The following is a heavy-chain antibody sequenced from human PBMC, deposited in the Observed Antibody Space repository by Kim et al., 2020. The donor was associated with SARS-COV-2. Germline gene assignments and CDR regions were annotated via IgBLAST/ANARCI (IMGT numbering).Heavy chain of an antibody. D-gene: IGHD4-17*01. V-gene: IGHV1-46*01. J-gene: IGHJ3*02. CDR2: INPSGGST. CDR1: GYTFTSYY. CDR3: ARERDDYGDYEGGQGAFDI. Sequence: ASVKVSCKASGYTFTSYYMHWVRQAPGQGLEWMGIINPSGGSTSYAQKFQGRVTMTRDTSTSTVYMELSSLRSEDTAVYYCARERDDYGDYEGGQGAFDIWGQGTMVTVSS.